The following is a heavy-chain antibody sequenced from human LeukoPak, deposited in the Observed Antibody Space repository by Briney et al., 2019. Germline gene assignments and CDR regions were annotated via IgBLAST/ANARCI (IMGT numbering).Heavy chain of an antibody. Sequence: PSETLSLTCTVSGGSISSSSYYWSWIRQPPGKGLEWIGEINHSGSTNYNPSLKSRVTISVDTSKNQFSLKLSSVTAADTAVYYCARGHRDFWSGYSNWFDPWGQGTLVTVSS. CDR3: ARGHRDFWSGYSNWFDP. D-gene: IGHD3-3*01. V-gene: IGHV4-39*07. CDR1: GGSISSSSYY. CDR2: INHSGST. J-gene: IGHJ5*02.